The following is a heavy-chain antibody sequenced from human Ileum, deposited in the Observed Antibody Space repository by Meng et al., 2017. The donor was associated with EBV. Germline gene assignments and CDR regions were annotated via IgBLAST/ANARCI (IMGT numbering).Heavy chain of an antibody. J-gene: IGHJ4*02. CDR1: GGSFSGVY. CDR2: INESGDT. V-gene: IGHV4-34*01. Sequence: QVHVNQWGAGLLKPSETLYLTCDVSGGSFSGVYWSVIRQPPGKGLEWIGEINESGDTTYNPALKSRVTISADTAKKQFALKLNSVTAADTAVYYCRNAWCRHDSCSDSWGQGTLVTVSS. D-gene: IGHD2-8*01. CDR3: RNAWCRHDSCSDS.